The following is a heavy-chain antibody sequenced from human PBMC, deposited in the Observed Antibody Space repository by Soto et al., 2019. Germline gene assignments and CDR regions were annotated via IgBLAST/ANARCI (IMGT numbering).Heavy chain of an antibody. CDR1: GFTFSDSA. CDR3: LRFCGSCSWYFDL. J-gene: IGHJ2*01. V-gene: IGHV3-73*02. Sequence: EVQLVESGGGLVQPGGSLKLSCAASGFTFSDSAMHWVRQASGKGLEWVGRIRSKYNNFATEYGASVKGRFTMSRDDSKKTAYLQMNRLEIEDTDVYYCLRFCGSCSWYFDLWGRGTLVTVSS. D-gene: IGHD2-15*01. CDR2: IRSKYNNFAT.